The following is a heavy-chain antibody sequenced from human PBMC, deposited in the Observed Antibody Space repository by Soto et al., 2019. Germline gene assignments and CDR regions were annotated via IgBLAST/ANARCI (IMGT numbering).Heavy chain of an antibody. J-gene: IGHJ4*02. CDR3: ARRGDWGSDEFDY. CDR1: GGSISPYY. V-gene: IGHV4-59*08. CDR2: IYYTGST. D-gene: IGHD7-27*01. Sequence: QVQLQESGPGLVKPSETLSLTCTVSGGSISPYYWSWIRQPPGKGLEWIGYIYYTGSTSYNPSLMSRVTVTVDTSKSQVSLNLSSMTATDTALYYGARRGDWGSDEFDYWGQGTLFTVSS.